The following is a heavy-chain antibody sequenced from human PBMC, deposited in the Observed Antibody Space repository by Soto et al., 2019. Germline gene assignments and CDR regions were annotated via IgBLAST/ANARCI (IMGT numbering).Heavy chain of an antibody. D-gene: IGHD3-3*01. V-gene: IGHV3-73*01. J-gene: IGHJ5*02. CDR2: VRNKANSYAT. Sequence: EVQLVESGGGLVQPGGSLKLSCAASGFTFSGSAMHWVRQAPGKGLEWVGRVRNKANSYATVYAASVKGRFTISRDDSNNTAYLRMNSLKTEDTAVYYCTRHNDFWSGINWFDPWGQGTLVTVSS. CDR1: GFTFSGSA. CDR3: TRHNDFWSGINWFDP.